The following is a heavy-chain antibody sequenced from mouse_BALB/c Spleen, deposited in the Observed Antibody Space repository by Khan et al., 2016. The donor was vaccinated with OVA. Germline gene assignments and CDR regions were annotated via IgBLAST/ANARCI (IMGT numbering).Heavy chain of an antibody. CDR2: ISYSGST. V-gene: IGHV3-2*02. CDR3: ARAHYYGYGTMDY. CDR1: GYSITSDYA. D-gene: IGHD1-2*01. J-gene: IGHJ4*01. Sequence: EVKLEVSGPGLVKPSQSLSLTCTVTGYSITSDYAWNWIRQFPGNKLEWMGYISYSGSTSYNPSLKSRISITRDTSKNQFFLQLNSVTTEDTATYYCARAHYYGYGTMDYWGQGTSVTVSS.